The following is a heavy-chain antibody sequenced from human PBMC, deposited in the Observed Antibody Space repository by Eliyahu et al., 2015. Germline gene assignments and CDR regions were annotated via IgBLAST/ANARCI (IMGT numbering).Heavy chain of an antibody. J-gene: IGHJ4*02. CDR2: IYWDDDK. Sequence: QITLRESGPTLVKPTQTLTLTCTFSGFSLSTSGVGVGWIRQPPGKALEWLALIYWDDDKRYSPSLRSRLTITKDTSKNQVVLTMTNVDPVDTGTYYCAHRRNRRNDIWSDFFDYWGQGTLVTVSS. D-gene: IGHD3-3*01. CDR3: AHRRNRRNDIWSDFFDY. CDR1: GFSLSTSGVG. V-gene: IGHV2-5*02.